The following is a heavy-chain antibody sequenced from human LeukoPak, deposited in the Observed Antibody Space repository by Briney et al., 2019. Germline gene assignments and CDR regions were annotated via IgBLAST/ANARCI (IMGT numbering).Heavy chain of an antibody. D-gene: IGHD2-2*01. J-gene: IGHJ4*02. Sequence: ASVKVSYKGSGYTFTRYGIRWVRQAPGEGLEWMGWISAYNGKTNYAQKLQGRVTMTTDTSTSTAYMELRGLRSDDTAVYYCARGTVFRYALSPLDYWGQGTLVTVSS. CDR3: ARGTVFRYALSPLDY. CDR1: GYTFTRYG. V-gene: IGHV1-18*04. CDR2: ISAYNGKT.